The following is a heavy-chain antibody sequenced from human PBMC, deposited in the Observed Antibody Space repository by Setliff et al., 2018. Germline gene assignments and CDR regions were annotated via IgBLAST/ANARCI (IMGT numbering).Heavy chain of an antibody. V-gene: IGHV4-39*01. CDR1: GASISSGTYY. Sequence: SETLSLTCTVSGASISSGTYYWAWIRQPPGKGLGWIGRIHYRGTTYSNASLASRLTISVDTAKNRFSLKLTSVTAADTAVYYCARTGTYRYFDYWGQGTRVTVSS. D-gene: IGHD1-1*01. J-gene: IGHJ4*02. CDR3: ARTGTYRYFDY. CDR2: IHYRGTT.